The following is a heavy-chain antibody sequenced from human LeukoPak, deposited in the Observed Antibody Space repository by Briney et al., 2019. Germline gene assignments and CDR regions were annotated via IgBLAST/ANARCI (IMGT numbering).Heavy chain of an antibody. J-gene: IGHJ4*02. V-gene: IGHV3-66*01. D-gene: IGHD4-17*01. Sequence: GGSLRLSCSASGFKFSDRHISWVRQAPGKGLEWVSVIYSGGSTYYADSVKGRFTISRDNSKNTLYLQMNSLRAEDTAVYYCARDDTVTTAQPTVPPFNWGQGTLVTVSS. CDR2: IYSGGST. CDR3: ARDDTVTTAQPTVPPFN. CDR1: GFKFSDRH.